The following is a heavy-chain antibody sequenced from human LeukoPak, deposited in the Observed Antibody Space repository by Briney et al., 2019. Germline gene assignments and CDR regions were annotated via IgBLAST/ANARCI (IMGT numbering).Heavy chain of an antibody. CDR1: GGSISSSSYY. D-gene: IGHD3-22*01. V-gene: IGHV4-39*01. CDR2: IYYSGST. CDR3: ARDSSGYYGKGSYFNY. Sequence: SETLSLTCTVSGGSISSSSYYWGWIRQPPGKGVEWIGSIYYSGSTYYNPSLKSRVTISVDTSKNQFSLKLSSVTAADTAVYYCARDSSGYYGKGSYFNYWGQGTLVTVSS. J-gene: IGHJ4*02.